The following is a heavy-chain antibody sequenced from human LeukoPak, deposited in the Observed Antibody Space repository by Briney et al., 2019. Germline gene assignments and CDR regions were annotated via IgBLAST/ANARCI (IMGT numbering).Heavy chain of an antibody. CDR2: INHSGST. Sequence: PSETLSLTCAVYGGSFGGYYWSWIRQPPGKGLEWIGEINHSGSTNYNPSLKSRVTISVDTSKNQFSLKLSSVTAADTAVYYCARHNPYSSSWYPQPYNWFDPWGQGTLVTVSS. CDR3: ARHNPYSSSWYPQPYNWFDP. V-gene: IGHV4-34*01. D-gene: IGHD6-13*01. J-gene: IGHJ5*02. CDR1: GGSFGGYY.